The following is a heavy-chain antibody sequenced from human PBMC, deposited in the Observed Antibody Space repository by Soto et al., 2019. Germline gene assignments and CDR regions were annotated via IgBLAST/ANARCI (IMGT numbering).Heavy chain of an antibody. Sequence: PGGSRRLAWAASGFTFSSFSMRWVRQSPGKGLEWVSTISGSGGSTYYADAVKGRFTISRDNSIGTLYLQMKSLRVEATAIYYCAKEVSRGSTVDLVYWGQGALVTVS. CDR2: ISGSGGST. CDR3: AKEVSRGSTVDLVY. D-gene: IGHD3-10*01. V-gene: IGHV3-23*01. CDR1: GFTFSSFS. J-gene: IGHJ4*02.